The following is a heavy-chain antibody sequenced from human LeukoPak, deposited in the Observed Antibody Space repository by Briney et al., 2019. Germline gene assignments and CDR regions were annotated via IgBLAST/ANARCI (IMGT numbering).Heavy chain of an antibody. CDR3: ARDSLLLLWFGEPNSPLFDY. CDR2: ISRSGSTI. Sequence: GGSLRLFCAASGFTFSDYYMSWIRPAPGKALEWVSYISRSGSTIYYAASVKGRFTISRDNAKNSLYLQMNSLRAEGTAVYYCARDSLLLLWFGEPNSPLFDYWGQGTLVTVSS. V-gene: IGHV3-11*01. D-gene: IGHD3-10*01. CDR1: GFTFSDYY. J-gene: IGHJ4*02.